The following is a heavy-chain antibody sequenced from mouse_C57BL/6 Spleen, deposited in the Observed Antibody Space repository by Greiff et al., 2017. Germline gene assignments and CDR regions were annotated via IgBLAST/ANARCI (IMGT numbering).Heavy chain of an antibody. CDR3: APGTLYYFDY. J-gene: IGHJ2*01. CDR2: INPYNGGT. Sequence: EVQLQQSGPVLVKPGASVKMSCKASGYTFTDYYMNWVKQSHGKSLEWIGVINPYNGGTSYNQKFKGKATLTVDKSSSTAYMELNSLTSEDSAVYYCAPGTLYYFDYWGQGTTLTVSS. CDR1: GYTFTDYY. V-gene: IGHV1-19*01.